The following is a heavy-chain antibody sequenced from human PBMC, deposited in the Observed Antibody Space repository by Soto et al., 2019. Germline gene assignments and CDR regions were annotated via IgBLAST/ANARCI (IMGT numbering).Heavy chain of an antibody. J-gene: IGHJ6*02. D-gene: IGHD3-10*01. Sequence: WETLSLTCAVYGGSFSGYYWSWIRQPPGKGLEWIGEINHSGSTNYNPSLKSRVTISVDTSKNQFSLKLSSVTAADTAVYYCARDKGRYGMDVWGQGTTVTVS. CDR2: INHSGST. CDR1: GGSFSGYY. V-gene: IGHV4-34*01. CDR3: ARDKGRYGMDV.